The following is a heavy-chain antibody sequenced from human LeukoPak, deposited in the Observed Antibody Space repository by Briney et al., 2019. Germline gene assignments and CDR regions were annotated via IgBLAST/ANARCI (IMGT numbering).Heavy chain of an antibody. V-gene: IGHV4-59*01. J-gene: IGHJ3*02. Sequence: PSETLSLTCTVSGGSISSYSWTWIRQPPGKGLEWIGSIYYSGSTNYNPSLKSRVTISVDTSKNQFSLRLSSVTAADTAVYYCVRDRVLGAFDIWGQGTMVTVSS. CDR1: GGSISSYS. CDR2: IYYSGST. CDR3: VRDRVLGAFDI. D-gene: IGHD3-16*01.